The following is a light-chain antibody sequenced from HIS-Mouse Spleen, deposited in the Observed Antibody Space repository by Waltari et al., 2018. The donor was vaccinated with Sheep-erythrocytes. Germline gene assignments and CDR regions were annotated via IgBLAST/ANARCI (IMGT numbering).Light chain of an antibody. V-gene: IGLV3-1*01. CDR1: KLGDKY. CDR3: QAWDSSTVV. CDR2: QDS. Sequence: SYELTQPPSVSVSPGQTASITCSGDKLGDKYACWYHQKPGQSPVLVIYQDSKRPSGSPARLSGSNSGNTATLTISGTQAMDEADYYCQAWDSSTVVFGGGTKLTVL. J-gene: IGLJ2*01.